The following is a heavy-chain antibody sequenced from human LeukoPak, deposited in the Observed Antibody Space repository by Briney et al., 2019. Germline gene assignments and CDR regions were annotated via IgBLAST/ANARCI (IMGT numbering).Heavy chain of an antibody. J-gene: IGHJ4*02. CDR1: GFTFSSYG. D-gene: IGHD2-2*02. Sequence: PGRSLRLSCAASGFTFSSYGMHWVRQAPGKGLEWVAVIWYDGSNKYYADSVKGRFTISGDNSKNTLYLQMNSLRAEDTAVYYCARETHYPLIPFDYWGQGTLVTVSS. CDR3: ARETHYPLIPFDY. CDR2: IWYDGSNK. V-gene: IGHV3-33*01.